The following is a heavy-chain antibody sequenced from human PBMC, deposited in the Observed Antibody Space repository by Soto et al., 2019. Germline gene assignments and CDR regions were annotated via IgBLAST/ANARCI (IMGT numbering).Heavy chain of an antibody. CDR3: ARERAGGLYYFDY. J-gene: IGHJ4*02. CDR2: IIPIFGTA. CDR1: GGTFSSYA. V-gene: IGHV1-69*13. D-gene: IGHD2-2*01. Sequence: SVKVSYKASGGTFSSYAISWVRQAPGQGLEWMGGIIPIFGTANYAQKFQGRVTITADESTSTAYMELSSLRSEDTAVYYCARERAGGLYYFDYWGQGTLVTVSS.